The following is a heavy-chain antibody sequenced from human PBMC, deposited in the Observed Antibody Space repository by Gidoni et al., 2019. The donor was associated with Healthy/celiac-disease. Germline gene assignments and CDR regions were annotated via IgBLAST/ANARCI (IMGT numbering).Heavy chain of an antibody. CDR2: ISSSSSTI. CDR1: GFTFSSYS. D-gene: IGHD2-2*01. Sequence: EVQLVESGGGLVQPGGSLSLSCAASGFTFSSYSMNWVRQAPGKGLEWVSYISSSSSTIYYADSVKGRFTISRDNAKNSLYLQMNSLRAEDTAVYYCASGGAFLASSTSWMDYWGQGTLVTVSS. CDR3: ASGGAFLASSTSWMDY. J-gene: IGHJ4*02. V-gene: IGHV3-48*01.